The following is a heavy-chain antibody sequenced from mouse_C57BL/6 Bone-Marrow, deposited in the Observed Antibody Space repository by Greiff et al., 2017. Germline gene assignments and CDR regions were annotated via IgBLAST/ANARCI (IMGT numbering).Heavy chain of an antibody. CDR2: ISSGGSYT. CDR1: GFTFSSYG. V-gene: IGHV5-6*01. D-gene: IGHD2-4*01. J-gene: IGHJ3*01. Sequence: EVQGVESGGDLVKPGGSLKLSCAASGFTFSSYGMSWVRQTPDKRLEWVATISSGGSYTYYPDSVTGRFTISRDNAKNTLYLQMSSLKAEDTAMYYCARPGGLRRRAWFAYWGQGTLVTVSA. CDR3: ARPGGLRRRAWFAY.